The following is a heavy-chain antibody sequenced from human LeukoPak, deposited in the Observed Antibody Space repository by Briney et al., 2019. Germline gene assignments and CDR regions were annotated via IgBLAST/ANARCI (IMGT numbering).Heavy chain of an antibody. J-gene: IGHJ4*02. CDR1: GGSISSSSYY. Sequence: SETLSLTCPVSGGSISSSSYYWGWIRQPPGKGLEWIGSIYYSGSTYYNPSLKGRVTISVDTSKNQFSLKLSSVTAADTAVYYCAREIGDGYPFGYWGQGTLVTVSS. CDR3: AREIGDGYPFGY. V-gene: IGHV4-39*07. D-gene: IGHD5-24*01. CDR2: IYYSGST.